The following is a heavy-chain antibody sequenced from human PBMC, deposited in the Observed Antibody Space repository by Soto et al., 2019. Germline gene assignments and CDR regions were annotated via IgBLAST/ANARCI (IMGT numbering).Heavy chain of an antibody. D-gene: IGHD3-16*01. CDR3: ARVGPNFYYYYGMDV. Sequence: LSLTCTVSDGSISNYYWSWIRQPAGKGLEWIGRISTSGTTYYNPSLKSRVTMSVDTSKNQFSLKLSSVTAADTAVYYCARVGPNFYYYYGMDVWGQGTTVTVSS. CDR2: ISTSGTT. CDR1: DGSISNYY. J-gene: IGHJ6*02. V-gene: IGHV4-4*07.